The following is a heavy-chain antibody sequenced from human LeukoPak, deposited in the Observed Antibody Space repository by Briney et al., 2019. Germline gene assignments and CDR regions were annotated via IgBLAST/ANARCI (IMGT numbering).Heavy chain of an antibody. D-gene: IGHD3-16*01. CDR1: GFIFSDYY. CDR3: ASGGGGMVIGDY. Sequence: GGSLRLSCAASGFIFSDYYMTRIRQAPGKGPEWVSDISSSRSYTNYADSVKGRFTISRDNAKNSLYLQMNSLRADDTAVYYCASGGGGMVIGDYWGQGTLVTVSS. V-gene: IGHV3-11*06. CDR2: ISSSRSYT. J-gene: IGHJ4*02.